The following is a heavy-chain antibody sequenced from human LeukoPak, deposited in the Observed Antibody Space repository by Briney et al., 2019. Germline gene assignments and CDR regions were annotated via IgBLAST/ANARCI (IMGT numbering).Heavy chain of an antibody. CDR3: ARKLKDDFWSGIGHSLDV. J-gene: IGHJ6*02. CDR2: ISSSGSSI. Sequence: GGSLRLSCAASGFTFSDYYMNWIRQAPGKGLEWISYISSSGSSIYYADSVKGRFTIFRDDAKKAVYLQISSLRAEDTAVYYCARKLKDDFWSGIGHSLDVWGQGTPVTVSS. D-gene: IGHD3-3*01. V-gene: IGHV3-11*01. CDR1: GFTFSDYY.